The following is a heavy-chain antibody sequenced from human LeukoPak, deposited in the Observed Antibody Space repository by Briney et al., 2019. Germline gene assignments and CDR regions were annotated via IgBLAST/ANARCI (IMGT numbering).Heavy chain of an antibody. V-gene: IGHV4-4*07. CDR2: IYTSGST. D-gene: IGHD3-10*01. CDR1: GGSISSYY. J-gene: IGHJ4*02. CDR3: ARARLSIVRGITNFDY. Sequence: SETLSLTCTVSGGSISSYYWSWIRQPAGKGLEWIGRIYTSGSTFYNPSLKSRVTISVDTSKNQFSLILSSVTAADTAVYFCARARLSIVRGITNFDYWGQGTVVTVSS.